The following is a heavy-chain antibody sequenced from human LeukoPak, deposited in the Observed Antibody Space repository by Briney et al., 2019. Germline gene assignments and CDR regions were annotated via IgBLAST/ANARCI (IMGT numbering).Heavy chain of an antibody. D-gene: IGHD3-9*01. V-gene: IGHV1-69*05. CDR1: GGTFSSYA. Sequence: EASVKVSCKASGGTFSSYAISWVRQAPGQGLEWMGGIIPIFGTANYAQKFQGRVTITTDESTSTAYMELSSLRSEDTAVYYCAREWWGYDVLTGDNWFDPWGQGTLVTVSS. J-gene: IGHJ5*02. CDR3: AREWWGYDVLTGDNWFDP. CDR2: IIPIFGTA.